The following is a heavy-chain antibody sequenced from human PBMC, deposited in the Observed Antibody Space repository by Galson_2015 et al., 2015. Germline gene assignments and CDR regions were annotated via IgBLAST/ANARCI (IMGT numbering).Heavy chain of an antibody. J-gene: IGHJ4*02. CDR2: IEGSNDNT. CDR1: GFTPSRNA. CDR3: AKDRLRWALDY. V-gene: IGHV3-23*01. Sequence: SLRLSCAASGFTPSRNAMTWVRQAPGKGLEWVSAIEGSNDNTHYADSVKGRFTMSRDNSKNTTYLQMNSLRAEDTAVYYCAKDRLRWALDYWGQGTLVTVSS. D-gene: IGHD4-23*01.